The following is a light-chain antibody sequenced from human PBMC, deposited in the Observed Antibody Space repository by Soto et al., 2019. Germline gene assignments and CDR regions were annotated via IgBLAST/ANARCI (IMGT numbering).Light chain of an antibody. V-gene: IGKV1-5*03. CDR2: KAS. CDR1: QSISNW. CDR3: QQYHSYSPVP. J-gene: IGKJ2*01. Sequence: DIQMTQSPSTLSASVGDRVTITCRASQSISNWLAWYQKKPGKAPNLLISKASSLQSGVPSRFSGSGSGTEFTLTISSLQPDDFATYFCQQYHSYSPVPLGHGTKLEIK.